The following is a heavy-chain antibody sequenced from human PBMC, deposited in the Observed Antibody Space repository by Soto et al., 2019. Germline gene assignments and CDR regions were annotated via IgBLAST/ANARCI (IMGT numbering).Heavy chain of an antibody. J-gene: IGHJ6*03. CDR1: GYTLTSYD. Sequence: ASVKVSCKASGYTLTSYDINWARQATGQGLEWMGWMNPNSGNTGYAQKFQGRVTMTRNTSISTAYMELSSLRSEDTAVYYCARAVGSKTIFGVVIMSNYYYYMDVWGKGTTVTVSS. CDR2: MNPNSGNT. D-gene: IGHD3-3*01. CDR3: ARAVGSKTIFGVVIMSNYYYYMDV. V-gene: IGHV1-8*02.